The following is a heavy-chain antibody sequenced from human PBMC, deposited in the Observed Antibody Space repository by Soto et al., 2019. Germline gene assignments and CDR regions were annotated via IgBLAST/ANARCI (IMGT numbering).Heavy chain of an antibody. CDR1: GGSISSYY. V-gene: IGHV4-4*07. J-gene: IGHJ3*02. D-gene: IGHD2-8*01. CDR3: ARVGCTNGVCYGEDAFDI. Sequence: QVQLQESGPGLVKPSETLSLTCTVSGGSISSYYWSWIRQPAGKGLEWIGRIYTSGSTNYNPSLKSRVTMSVDTYKNQFSLKLSSVTAADTAVYYCARVGCTNGVCYGEDAFDIWGQGTMVTVSS. CDR2: IYTSGST.